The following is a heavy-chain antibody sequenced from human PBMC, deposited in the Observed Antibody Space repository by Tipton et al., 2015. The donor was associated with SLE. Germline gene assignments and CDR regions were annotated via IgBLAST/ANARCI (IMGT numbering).Heavy chain of an antibody. CDR2: IWYDGSNK. J-gene: IGHJ5*02. CDR1: GFTFSSYG. D-gene: IGHD2-2*01. Sequence: QLVQSGGGVVQPGRSLRLSCAASGFTFSSYGMHWVRQAPGKGLEWVAVIWYDGSNKYYADSVKGRFTISRDNSKNTLYLQMNSLRAEDTAVYYCARDRSSWGWFDPWGQGTLVTVSS. V-gene: IGHV3-33*01. CDR3: ARDRSSWGWFDP.